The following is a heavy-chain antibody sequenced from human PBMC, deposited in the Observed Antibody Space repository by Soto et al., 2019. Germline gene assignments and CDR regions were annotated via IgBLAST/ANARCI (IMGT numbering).Heavy chain of an antibody. CDR3: ARGGSRGVVVPAAARYNWFDP. CDR2: INHSGST. CDR1: GGSFSGYY. V-gene: IGHV4-34*01. Sequence: QVQLQQWGAGLLKPSETLSLTCAVYGGSFSGYYWSWIRQPPGKGLEWIGEINHSGSTNYNPSLRSRVTISVDTSKNQFSLKLSSVTAADTAVYYCARGGSRGVVVPAAARYNWFDPWGQGTLVTVSS. J-gene: IGHJ5*02. D-gene: IGHD2-2*01.